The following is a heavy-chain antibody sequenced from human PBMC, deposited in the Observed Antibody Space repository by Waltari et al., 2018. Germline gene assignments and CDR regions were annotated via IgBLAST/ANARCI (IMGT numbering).Heavy chain of an antibody. J-gene: IGHJ4*02. CDR1: GFTFSGST. Sequence: VESGGGLVQPGGSLKLSCATSGFTFSGSTIHWVRQTSGKGLEWIGRIRSKPNNYATRYTASVEGRFTISRDDSENTAYLQMSSLMTEDTAVYYCTGGAVTGTDFWGQGTLVTVSS. CDR3: TGGAVTGTDF. D-gene: IGHD6-13*01. CDR2: IRSKPNNYAT. V-gene: IGHV3-73*01.